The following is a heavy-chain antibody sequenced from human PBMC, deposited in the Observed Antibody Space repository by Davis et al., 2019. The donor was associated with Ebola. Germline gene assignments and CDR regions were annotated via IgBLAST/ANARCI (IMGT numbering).Heavy chain of an antibody. CDR1: GGSFSSSSYN. J-gene: IGHJ4*02. V-gene: IGHV4-39*01. CDR3: AGQTSNFDY. Sequence: GTLRLSCPVSGGSFSSSSYNWGWIRQPPGKGPEWIGSIYYSGSTYYNPSLNSRVTISVDTSKNQFSLKLSSVTAADTAVYYCAGQTSNFDYWGQGTLVTVSS. CDR2: IYYSGST. D-gene: IGHD3-3*02.